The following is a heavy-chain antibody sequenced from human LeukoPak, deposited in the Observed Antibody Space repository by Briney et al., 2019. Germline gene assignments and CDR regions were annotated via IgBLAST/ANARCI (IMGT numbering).Heavy chain of an antibody. J-gene: IGHJ6*02. Sequence: PGGSLRLSCAASGFTFSSYGMHWVRQAPGKGLEWVAVIWYDGSNKYYADSVKGRFTISRDNSKNTLYLQMNSLRAEDTAVYYCARAMSLWLVLPPYYYYDGMDVWGQGTTVTVSS. CDR3: ARAMSLWLVLPPYYYYDGMDV. V-gene: IGHV3-33*01. D-gene: IGHD6-19*01. CDR2: IWYDGSNK. CDR1: GFTFSSYG.